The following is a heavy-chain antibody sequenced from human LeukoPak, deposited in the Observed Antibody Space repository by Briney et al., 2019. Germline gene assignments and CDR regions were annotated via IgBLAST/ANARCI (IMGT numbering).Heavy chain of an antibody. V-gene: IGHV3-74*01. CDR3: VRDLGGRSGH. D-gene: IGHD1-26*01. CDR2: INEDGSTT. J-gene: IGHJ4*02. CDR1: GFTFSSNW. Sequence: GGSLRLSCAASGFTFSSNWMHWVRQAPGKGLVWVSRINEDGSTTNYADSVKGRSTIFRDNAKNTLYLQMNSLRAEDTAVYYCVRDLGGRSGHWGQGTLVTVSS.